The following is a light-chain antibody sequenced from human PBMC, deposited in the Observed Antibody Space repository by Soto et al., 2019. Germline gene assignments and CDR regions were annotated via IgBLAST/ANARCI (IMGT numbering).Light chain of an antibody. Sequence: QSVLTQPPSVSGAPRQRVTMSCSGSTPNIGNNAVSWYQQVPGKAPKLLINQDDLLPSGVSDRFSGSKSGTSASLAISGLRSYDEADYYCATWDDSLNAAVFGGGTQLTVL. CDR3: ATWDDSLNAAV. CDR2: QDD. CDR1: TPNIGNNA. J-gene: IGLJ7*01. V-gene: IGLV1-36*01.